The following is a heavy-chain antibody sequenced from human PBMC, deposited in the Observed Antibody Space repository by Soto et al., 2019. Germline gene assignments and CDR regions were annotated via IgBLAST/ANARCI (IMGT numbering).Heavy chain of an antibody. CDR3: ARGLILWFGELSPRGGYYYYMDG. J-gene: IGHJ6*03. D-gene: IGHD3-10*01. CDR1: GGSFSGYQ. Sequence: QVQLQQWGAGLLKPSETLSLTCAVYGGSFSGYQWTWIRQTPGKGLEWIGEINDSGNINYNPSLKSRVTILLDTPKKQISLKLSSVTAADSAMYYCARGLILWFGELSPRGGYYYYMDGWGKGTTVTVSS. CDR2: INDSGNI. V-gene: IGHV4-34*01.